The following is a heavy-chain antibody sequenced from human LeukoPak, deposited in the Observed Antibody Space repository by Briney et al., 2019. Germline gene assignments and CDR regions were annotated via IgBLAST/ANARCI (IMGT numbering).Heavy chain of an antibody. D-gene: IGHD3-10*02. V-gene: IGHV1-3*01. CDR1: GYTFTSYG. J-gene: IGHJ3*02. CDR2: INAGNGNT. Sequence: ASVKVSCKASGYTFTSYGISWVRQAPGQGLEWMGWINAGNGNTKYSQKFQGRVTITRDTSASTAYMELSSLRSEDTAVYYCARDGYVRAFDIWGQGTMVTVSS. CDR3: ARDGYVRAFDI.